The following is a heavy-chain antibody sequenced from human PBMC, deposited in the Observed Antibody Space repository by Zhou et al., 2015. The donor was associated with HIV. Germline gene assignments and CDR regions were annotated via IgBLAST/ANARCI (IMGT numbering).Heavy chain of an antibody. V-gene: IGHV3-74*01. D-gene: IGHD6-19*01. CDR3: ARVKLPGRHFGWLVSPVAY. CDR1: GFTFENYV. J-gene: IGHJ4*02. Sequence: MESGGDLVRPGGSLRLSCRVSGFTFENYVFHWVRHVPGKGLMWVSRVSFDGTTTDYADAVQGRFTISRDNAKKTLYLQMNNLRVEDTGVYYCARVKLPGRHFGWLVSPVAYWGQGTQVTVAS. CDR2: VSFDGTTT.